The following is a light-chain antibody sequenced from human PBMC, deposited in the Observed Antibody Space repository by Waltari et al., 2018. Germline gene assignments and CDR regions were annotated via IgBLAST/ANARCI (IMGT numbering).Light chain of an antibody. V-gene: IGKV3-20*01. Sequence: EVLLTQSPGTLSLSPGERATLSCRASQAIATYLAWYQQKPGQAPRLIISGASRRATGSPNRFSGSVSGTDFTLTITRVETEDSAIYFCQEYGFSSWTFGQGTKVEI. CDR2: GAS. CDR1: QAIATY. J-gene: IGKJ1*01. CDR3: QEYGFSSWT.